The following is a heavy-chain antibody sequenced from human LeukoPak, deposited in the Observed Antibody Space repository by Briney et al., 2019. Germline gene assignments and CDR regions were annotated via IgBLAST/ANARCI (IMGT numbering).Heavy chain of an antibody. CDR2: IYYSGST. V-gene: IGHV4-39*01. D-gene: IGHD3-22*01. Sequence: SETVSLTCTVSGCSISSSSYYWGWIRQPPGKGLEWIGSIYYSGSTYYNPSLKSRVTISVDTSKNQFSLKLSSVTAADTAVYYCARSELTYYYDSSGYYPFDYWGQGTLVTVSS. CDR3: ARSELTYYYDSSGYYPFDY. J-gene: IGHJ4*02. CDR1: GCSISSSSYY.